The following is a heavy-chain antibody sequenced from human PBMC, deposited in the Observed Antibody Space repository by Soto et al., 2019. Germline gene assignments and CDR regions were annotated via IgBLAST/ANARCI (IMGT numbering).Heavy chain of an antibody. CDR3: AREDGDYVISPLFDP. D-gene: IGHD4-17*01. V-gene: IGHV3-30-3*01. Sequence: QVQLVESGGGVVQPGRSLRLSYAASGFTFSSYAMHWVRQAPGKGLEWVAVISYDGSNKYYADSVKGRFTISRDNSKNTLYLQMNSLRAEDTAVYYCAREDGDYVISPLFDPWGQGTLVTVSS. CDR2: ISYDGSNK. CDR1: GFTFSSYA. J-gene: IGHJ5*02.